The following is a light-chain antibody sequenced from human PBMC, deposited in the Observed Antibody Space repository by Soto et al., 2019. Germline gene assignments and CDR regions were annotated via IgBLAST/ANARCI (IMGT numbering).Light chain of an antibody. V-gene: IGLV4-69*01. J-gene: IGLJ2*01. Sequence: QSVLTQSPSASASLGASVKLTCTLSSGHSSYAIAWHQQQPEKGPRYLMKLNSDGSHSKGDGIPDRFSGSSSGAERYLTISSLQSEDEADYYCQTWDAGSPFGGGTKLTVL. CDR3: QTWDAGSP. CDR1: SGHSSYA. CDR2: LNSDGSH.